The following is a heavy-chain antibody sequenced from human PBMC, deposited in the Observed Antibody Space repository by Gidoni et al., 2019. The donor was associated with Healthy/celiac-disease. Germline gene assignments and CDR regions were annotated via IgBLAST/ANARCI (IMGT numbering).Heavy chain of an antibody. CDR1: GFRFSSYA. J-gene: IGHJ4*02. V-gene: IGHV3-23*01. Sequence: EVQLLESGGGLVQPGGSLRLACAASGFRFSSYAMSWVRQAPGKGVEWVSAISGSGGSTYYADSVKGRFTISRDNSKNTLYLQMNSLRAEDTAVYYCAKGPYSSSLRVFDYWGQGTLVTVSS. CDR3: AKGPYSSSLRVFDY. CDR2: ISGSGGST. D-gene: IGHD6-13*01.